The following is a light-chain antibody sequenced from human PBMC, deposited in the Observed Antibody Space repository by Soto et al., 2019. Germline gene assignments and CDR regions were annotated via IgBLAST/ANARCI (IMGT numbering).Light chain of an antibody. J-gene: IGLJ2*01. CDR1: SSDVGGYNS. V-gene: IGLV2-14*01. CDR2: EVN. Sequence: QSALTQPASVSGSPGQSITISCTGTSSDVGGYNSVSWYQQEPGKAPKLLIYEVNNRFSGVSNRFSGSKSGNTASLTISGLLTEDEANYYCSSYTSRNTLVFGGGTKVTVL. CDR3: SSYTSRNTLV.